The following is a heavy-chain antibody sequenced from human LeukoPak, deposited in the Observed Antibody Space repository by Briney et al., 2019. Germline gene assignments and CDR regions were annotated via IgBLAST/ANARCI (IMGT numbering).Heavy chain of an antibody. Sequence: GGSLRLSCAAPGFSFSSLAVSWVRQAPGKGLEWVSVIGATGGNIQYTDSVKGRFSISKDNSKNTVYLQMNRLRAEDTAIYYCALHSGSWGHSEYFQKWGQGALVTVSS. V-gene: IGHV3-23*01. D-gene: IGHD1-26*01. CDR1: GFSFSSLA. J-gene: IGHJ1*01. CDR2: IGATGGNI. CDR3: ALHSGSWGHSEYFQK.